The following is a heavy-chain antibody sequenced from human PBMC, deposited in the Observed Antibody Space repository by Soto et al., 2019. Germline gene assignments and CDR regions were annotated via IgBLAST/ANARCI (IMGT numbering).Heavy chain of an antibody. CDR1: GGTFSSYA. CDR2: IIPIFGTA. CDR3: ARLLGSGSYYTRAYYYGMDV. D-gene: IGHD3-10*01. V-gene: IGHV1-69*13. J-gene: IGHJ6*02. Sequence: SVKVSCKASGGTFSSYAISWVRQAPGQGLEWMGGIIPIFGTANYAQKFQGRVTITADESTSTAYMELSSLRSEDTAVYYCARLLGSGSYYTRAYYYGMDVWGQGTTVTVSS.